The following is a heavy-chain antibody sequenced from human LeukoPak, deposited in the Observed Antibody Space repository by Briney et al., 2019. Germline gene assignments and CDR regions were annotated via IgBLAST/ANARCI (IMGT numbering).Heavy chain of an antibody. D-gene: IGHD3-22*01. CDR1: GYSFTSYG. V-gene: IGHV1-18*01. CDR2: ISAYNGNT. J-gene: IGHJ4*02. Sequence: ASVKVSCKASGYSFTSYGIGWVRQAPGQWLELMGWISAYNGNTSYAQKLQGRVTMTTDTSTSTAYMELRSLRSDDTAVYYCVRGAFYDSSGYFDYWGQGTLVTVSS. CDR3: VRGAFYDSSGYFDY.